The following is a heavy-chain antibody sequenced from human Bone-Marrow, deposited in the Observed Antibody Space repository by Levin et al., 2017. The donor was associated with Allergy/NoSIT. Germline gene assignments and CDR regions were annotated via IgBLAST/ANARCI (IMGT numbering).Heavy chain of an antibody. CDR2: IYYSGST. CDR3: ARSGARVRFDY. CDR1: GGSITSYY. V-gene: IGHV4-59*01. J-gene: IGHJ4*02. Sequence: GSLRLSCTVSGGSITSYYWSWIRQPPGKGLEWIGYIYYSGSTNYNPSLKSRVTISVDTSKNQFSLKLSSVTAADTAVYYCARSGARVRFDYWGQGTLVTVSS. D-gene: IGHD3-10*01.